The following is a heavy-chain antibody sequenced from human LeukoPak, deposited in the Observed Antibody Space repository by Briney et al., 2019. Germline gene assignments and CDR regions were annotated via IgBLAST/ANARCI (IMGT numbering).Heavy chain of an antibody. CDR1: GFIVSSNY. J-gene: IGHJ4*02. Sequence: GGSLRLSCAASGFIVSSNYMSWVRQAPGKGLEWVSVIYSGGSTYYSDSVRGRFTISRDNSKNTLYPHMKSLRAEDTAVYYCARDLNYYDSSATGPFDYWGQGTLVTVSS. D-gene: IGHD3-22*01. V-gene: IGHV3-66*01. CDR3: ARDLNYYDSSATGPFDY. CDR2: IYSGGST.